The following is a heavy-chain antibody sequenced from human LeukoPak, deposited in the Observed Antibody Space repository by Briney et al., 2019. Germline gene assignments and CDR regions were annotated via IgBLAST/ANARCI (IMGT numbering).Heavy chain of an antibody. Sequence: GGSLRLSCAASGLTFIDYYMSWIRRAPGKGLEWVSYISSSGSTIYYADSVKGRFTISRDNAKNSLYLQMNSLRAEDTAVYYCARKYCGGDCYPSSDYYFDSWGQGTLVTVSS. CDR3: ARKYCGGDCYPSSDYYFDS. J-gene: IGHJ4*02. D-gene: IGHD2-21*02. CDR2: ISSSGSTI. V-gene: IGHV3-11*01. CDR1: GLTFIDYY.